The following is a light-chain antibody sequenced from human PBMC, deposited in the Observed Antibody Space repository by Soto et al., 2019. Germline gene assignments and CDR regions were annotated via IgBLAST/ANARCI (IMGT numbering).Light chain of an antibody. CDR1: QDISNY. CDR3: QQYDNLPLT. V-gene: IGKV1-33*01. CDR2: DAS. J-gene: IGKJ4*01. Sequence: DIQMTQSPSSLSASVGDRVTITCQASQDISNYLNWYQQKPGKAPKLLIYDASNLETGVPSRFSGSGSGTDFTFNISSLQPEDIATYYCQQYDNLPLTFGGGTKVAIK.